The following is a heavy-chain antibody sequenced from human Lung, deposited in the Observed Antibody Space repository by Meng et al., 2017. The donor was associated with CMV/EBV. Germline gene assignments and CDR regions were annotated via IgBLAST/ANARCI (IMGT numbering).Heavy chain of an antibody. Sequence: SCAASGFTFSDFSMHWVRQAPGKGLEWVALISYHGKNEYYADSVKGRFTNSRDYSKNTVSLQMSSLRPEDTAVYYCTRSPLGGEWDDWGQGTLVTVSS. D-gene: IGHD3-16*01. CDR2: ISYHGKNE. CDR1: GFTFSDFS. J-gene: IGHJ1*01. V-gene: IGHV3-30*04. CDR3: TRSPLGGEWDD.